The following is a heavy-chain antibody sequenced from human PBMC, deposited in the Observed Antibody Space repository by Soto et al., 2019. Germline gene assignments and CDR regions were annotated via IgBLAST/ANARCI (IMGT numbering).Heavy chain of an antibody. J-gene: IGHJ4*02. CDR1: GLTFIKVW. Sequence: PGGSLRLSCVVSGLTFIKVWMRWVRQAPGKGLEWLGRITSQPGGETTDYAAPVKGSFTISRDESTNTLYLQMSSLKTDYTAVYYSTTDGRSDFWGQGTLVTVSS. CDR2: ITSQPGGETT. CDR3: TTDGRSDF. V-gene: IGHV3-15*01.